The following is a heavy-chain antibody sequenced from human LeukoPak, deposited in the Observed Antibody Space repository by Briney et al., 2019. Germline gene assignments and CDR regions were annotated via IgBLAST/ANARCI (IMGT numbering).Heavy chain of an antibody. D-gene: IGHD3-10*01. V-gene: IGHV1-69*13. CDR2: IIPIFGTA. CDR1: GGTFSSYA. CDR3: ARLITMVRGVYFDY. Sequence: ASVKVSCKAPGGTFSSYAISWVRQAPGQGLEWMGGIIPIFGTANYAQKFQGRVTITADESTSTAYMELSSLRSEDTAVYYCARLITMVRGVYFDYWGQGTLVTVSS. J-gene: IGHJ4*02.